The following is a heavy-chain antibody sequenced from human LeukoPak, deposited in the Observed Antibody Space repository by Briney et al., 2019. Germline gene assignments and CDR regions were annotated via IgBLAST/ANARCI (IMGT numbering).Heavy chain of an antibody. D-gene: IGHD3-10*01. CDR2: IYYSGST. CDR3: ARHPAYYYGSGSPYYYYYMDV. Sequence: SETLSLTCTVSGGSISSSSYYWGWIRQPPGKGLEWIGSIYYSGSTYYNPSLKSRVTISVDTSKNQFSLKLSSVTAADTAVYYCARHPAYYYGSGSPYYYYYMDVWGKGTMVTVSS. V-gene: IGHV4-39*01. CDR1: GGSISSSSYY. J-gene: IGHJ6*03.